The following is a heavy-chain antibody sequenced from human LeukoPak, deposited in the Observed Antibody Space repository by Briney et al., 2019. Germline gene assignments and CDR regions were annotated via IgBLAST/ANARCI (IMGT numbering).Heavy chain of an antibody. CDR3: ARTEMYSSGWDDAFFDC. CDR1: GGSISSYY. CDR2: IYHSGST. J-gene: IGHJ4*02. Sequence: PSETLSLTCTVSGGSISSYYWGWIRQTPGKGLEWMGSIYHSGSTYYNPALKSRGTVSVDTSTNQFSLKLSSVTAADTAVYFCARTEMYSSGWDDAFFDCWGQGTLVTVSS. V-gene: IGHV4-38-2*02. D-gene: IGHD6-25*01.